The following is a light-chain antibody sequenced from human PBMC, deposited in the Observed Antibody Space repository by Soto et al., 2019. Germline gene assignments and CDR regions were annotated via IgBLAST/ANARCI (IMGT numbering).Light chain of an antibody. Sequence: QSVLTQPPSVSGSPGQSDTISCTGTSSDIGNYNYVSWYQQAPGTAPKLIIFEVSNRPSGVPDRFSGSKSGNTASLTISGLQAEDEADYYCASNTGTRVFGGGTKVTVL. J-gene: IGLJ3*02. CDR1: SSDIGNYNY. CDR2: EVS. V-gene: IGLV2-18*02. CDR3: ASNTGTRV.